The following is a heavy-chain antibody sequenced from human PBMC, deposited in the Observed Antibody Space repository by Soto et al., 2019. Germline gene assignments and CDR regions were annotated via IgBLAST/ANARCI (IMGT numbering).Heavy chain of an antibody. CDR2: IIPIFGTA. V-gene: IGHV1-69*06. CDR3: ARGKYYYDSSGLY. CDR1: VGTFSSYA. Sequence: SVKISFKASVGTFSSYAISWVRQAPAQGLEWMGGIIPIFGTANYAQKFQGRATITADKSTSTAYMELSSLRSEDTAVYYCARGKYYYDSSGLYWGQGTLVTVSS. D-gene: IGHD3-22*01. J-gene: IGHJ4*02.